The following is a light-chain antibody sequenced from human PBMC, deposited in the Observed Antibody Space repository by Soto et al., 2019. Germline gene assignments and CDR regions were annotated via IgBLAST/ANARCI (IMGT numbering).Light chain of an antibody. CDR1: QSVSSSY. V-gene: IGKV3-20*01. CDR2: GTS. J-gene: IGKJ4*01. Sequence: ILLTQSPGTLSLSPVERATLSCRASQSVSSSYLVWYQQRPGQPPRLLIYGTSTRAAGISDRFSCSGSGTDFTLTIYRLEPGDSAVYYCQQYGTSALTFGGGTKVEIK. CDR3: QQYGTSALT.